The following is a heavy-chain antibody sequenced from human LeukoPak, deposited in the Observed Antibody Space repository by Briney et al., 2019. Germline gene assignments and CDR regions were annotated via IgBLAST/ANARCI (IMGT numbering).Heavy chain of an antibody. CDR2: IYHSGST. Sequence: PSETLSPTCTVSGYSISSGYYWGWIRQPPGKGLEWIGSIYHSGSTYYNPSLKSRVTISVDTSKNQFSLKLSSVTAADTAVYYCARPYYYDSRIDPWGQGILVTVSS. D-gene: IGHD3-22*01. CDR3: ARPYYYDSRIDP. J-gene: IGHJ5*02. CDR1: GYSISSGYY. V-gene: IGHV4-38-2*02.